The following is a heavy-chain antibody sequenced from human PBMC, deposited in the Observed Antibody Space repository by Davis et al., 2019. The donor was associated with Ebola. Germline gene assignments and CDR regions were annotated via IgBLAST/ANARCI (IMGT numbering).Heavy chain of an antibody. Sequence: SETLSLTCAVYGGSFSGYYWSWIRQPPGKGLEWIGEINHSGSTNYNPSLKSRVTISVDTSKNQFSLKLSSVTAADTAVYYCARVSGGYFDYWGQGTLVTVSS. V-gene: IGHV4-34*01. J-gene: IGHJ4*02. CDR2: INHSGST. D-gene: IGHD1-26*01. CDR1: GGSFSGYY. CDR3: ARVSGGYFDY.